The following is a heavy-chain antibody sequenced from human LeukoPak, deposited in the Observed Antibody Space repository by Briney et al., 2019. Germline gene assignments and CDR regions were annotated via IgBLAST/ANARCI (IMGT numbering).Heavy chain of an antibody. Sequence: GGSLRLPCAASGFTFSSYGMHWVRQAPGKGLEWVAVIWYDGSNKYYADSVKGRFTISRDNSKNTLYLQMNSLRAEDTAVYYCAKDRVLEVPPRSLCDYWGQGTLVTVSS. CDR1: GFTFSSYG. CDR3: AKDRVLEVPPRSLCDY. CDR2: IWYDGSNK. V-gene: IGHV3-33*06. D-gene: IGHD2-2*01. J-gene: IGHJ4*02.